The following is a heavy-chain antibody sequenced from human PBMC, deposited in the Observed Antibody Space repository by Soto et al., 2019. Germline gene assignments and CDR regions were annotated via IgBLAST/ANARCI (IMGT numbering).Heavy chain of an antibody. V-gene: IGHV1-18*01. D-gene: IGHD1-26*01. J-gene: IGHJ4*02. CDR1: VYTFTSYG. CDR3: ASDRWSYALDY. CDR2: RSAYNGNT. Sequence: QVQLVQSGADVKKPGASVTVSCKASVYTFTSYGISWVRQAPGQGLEWMGWRSAYNGNTNYAQKIQGRVTMTTDTSTRTAYMELRSLRSDDTAVYYCASDRWSYALDYWGQGTLVTVSS.